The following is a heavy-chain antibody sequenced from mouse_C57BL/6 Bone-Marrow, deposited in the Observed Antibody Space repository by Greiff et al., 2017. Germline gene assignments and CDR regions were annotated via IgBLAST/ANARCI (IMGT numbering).Heavy chain of an antibody. CDR2: ISGGGGNT. J-gene: IGHJ2*01. Sequence: EVKLVESGGGLVKPGGSLKLSCAASGFTFSSYTMSWVRQTPEKRLEWVATISGGGGNTYYPDSVKGRFTISRDNAKNTLYLQMSSLRSEDTALYYCARHSTYYSNYNYGGQGTTLTVSS. D-gene: IGHD2-5*01. CDR1: GFTFSSYT. V-gene: IGHV5-9*01. CDR3: ARHSTYYSNYNY.